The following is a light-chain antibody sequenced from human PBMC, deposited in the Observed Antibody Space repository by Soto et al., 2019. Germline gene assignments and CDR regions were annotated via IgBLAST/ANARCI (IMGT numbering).Light chain of an antibody. CDR1: QSISNH. CDR3: QQSFSTPQT. CDR2: AAS. J-gene: IGKJ4*01. Sequence: DIQMTQSPSSLSASVEDRVIITCRASQSISNHLNWYQQKPGKAPKLLIFAASTLQGGVPSRFSGSGSGTDFTLAISSLQPEDSATYYCQQSFSTPQTFGGGTKVDIK. V-gene: IGKV1-39*01.